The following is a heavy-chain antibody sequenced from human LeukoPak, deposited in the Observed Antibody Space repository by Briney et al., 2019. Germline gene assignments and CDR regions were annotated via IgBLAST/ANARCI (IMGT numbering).Heavy chain of an antibody. D-gene: IGHD3-10*01. CDR2: IIPIFGTA. V-gene: IGHV1-69*05. J-gene: IGHJ5*02. Sequence: SVKVSCKASGGTFSSYAISWVRQVPGQGLEWMGGIIPIFGTANYAQKFQGRVTITTDESTSTAYMELSSLRSEDTAVYYCARYYYGSGSNNWFDPWGQGTLVTVSS. CDR1: GGTFSSYA. CDR3: ARYYYGSGSNNWFDP.